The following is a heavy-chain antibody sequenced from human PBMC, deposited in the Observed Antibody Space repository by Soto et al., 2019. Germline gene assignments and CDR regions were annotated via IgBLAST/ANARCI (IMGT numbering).Heavy chain of an antibody. V-gene: IGHV4-34*01. CDR3: ARLHGYCISSSCHGHYAMDV. J-gene: IGHJ6*02. Sequence: SETLSLTCAVDGGSFSGYYWTWIRQPPGTGLEWIGEINHSGSTNYNPSLKSRVTISVDTSKNQFSLKLTSVTAADTAVYYCARLHGYCISSSCHGHYAMDVWGQGTTVTVSS. CDR1: GGSFSGYY. D-gene: IGHD2-2*01. CDR2: INHSGST.